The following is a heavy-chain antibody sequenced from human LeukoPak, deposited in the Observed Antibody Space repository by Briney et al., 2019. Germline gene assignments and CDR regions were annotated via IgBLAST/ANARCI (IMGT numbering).Heavy chain of an antibody. Sequence: ASVKVSCKTSGYSFTNYGITWVRQAPGQGLEWMGWISGYNSKPFYAQNFQGRVTVTTDTSTSTVYMEVRSLRSDDTAVYYCARGGLRYFDYENGFDIWGQGTMVTVSS. CDR1: GYSFTNYG. CDR2: ISGYNSKP. D-gene: IGHD3-9*01. J-gene: IGHJ3*02. V-gene: IGHV1-18*01. CDR3: ARGGLRYFDYENGFDI.